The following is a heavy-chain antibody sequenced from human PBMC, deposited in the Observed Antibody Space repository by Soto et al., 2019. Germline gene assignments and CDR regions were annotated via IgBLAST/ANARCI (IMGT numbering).Heavy chain of an antibody. J-gene: IGHJ4*02. Sequence: LSLTCAVSGSSISSSHWWSSVRQPPGKGLEWIGEIFHSGSTNYNPSLKSRVTISVDKSKNQFSLKLSSVTAADTAVYYCARDTYLYYGSGSYLYYFDYWGQG. CDR3: ARDTYLYYGSGSYLYYFDY. CDR1: GSSISSSHW. D-gene: IGHD3-10*01. V-gene: IGHV4-4*02. CDR2: IFHSGST.